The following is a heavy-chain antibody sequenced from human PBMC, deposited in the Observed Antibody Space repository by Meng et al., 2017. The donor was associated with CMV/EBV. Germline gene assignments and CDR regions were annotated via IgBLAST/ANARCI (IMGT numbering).Heavy chain of an antibody. J-gene: IGHJ3*02. CDR3: ASFDYGGHPDAFDI. D-gene: IGHD4/OR15-4a*01. V-gene: IGHV3-53*01. CDR2: IYSGGST. Sequence: GESLKISCAASGFPVSRNYMTWARQAPGKGLEWVSVIYSGGSTYYADSVKGRVTISRDNSKNTMYLQMNSLRAEDTAVYYCASFDYGGHPDAFDIWGQGTMVTVSS. CDR1: GFPVSRNY.